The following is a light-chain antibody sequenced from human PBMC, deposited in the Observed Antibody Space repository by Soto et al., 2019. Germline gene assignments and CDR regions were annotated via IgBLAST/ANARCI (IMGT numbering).Light chain of an antibody. CDR3: QSYDRSLSASL. CDR1: SSDVGGYNY. V-gene: IGLV2-14*01. Sequence: QSALTQPASVSGSPGQSITISCTGTSSDVGGYNYVSWYQQHPGKAPKLMIHEVSNRPSGVSNRFSGSKSGNTASLTISGLQAEDEADYYCQSYDRSLSASLFGGGTKLTVL. J-gene: IGLJ3*02. CDR2: EVS.